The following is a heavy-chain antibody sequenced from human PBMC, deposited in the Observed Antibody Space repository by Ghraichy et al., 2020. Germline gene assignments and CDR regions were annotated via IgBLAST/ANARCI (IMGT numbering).Heavy chain of an antibody. V-gene: IGHV3-11*03. J-gene: IGHJ4*02. CDR2: ISGSRTFI. CDR3: VRFNDGWYYFDD. CDR1: GFNFNDYY. D-gene: IGHD6-19*01. Sequence: GESLNISCVASGFNFNDYYMSWVRQAPGKGLEWISYISGSRTFINYVDSVKGRFTISRDNVKKSLYLQMNSLRADDTAIYYCVRFNDGWYYFDDWAREPWSPSLQ.